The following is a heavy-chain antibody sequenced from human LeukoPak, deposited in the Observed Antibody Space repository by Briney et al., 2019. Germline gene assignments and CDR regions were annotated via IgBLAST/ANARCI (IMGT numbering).Heavy chain of an antibody. CDR3: ARIAAPSY. CDR2: INHSGST. CDR1: GGSFSGYY. Sequence: SETLSLTCAVYGGSFSGYYWSWIRQPPGKGLEWIGEINHSGSTNYNPSLKSRVTLSVDTSKNQFSLKLSSVTAADTAVYYGARIAAPSYWGQGTLVTVSS. J-gene: IGHJ4*02. V-gene: IGHV4-34*01. D-gene: IGHD6-6*01.